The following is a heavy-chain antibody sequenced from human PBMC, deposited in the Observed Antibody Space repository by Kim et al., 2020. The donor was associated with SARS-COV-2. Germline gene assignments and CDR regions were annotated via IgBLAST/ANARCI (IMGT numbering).Heavy chain of an antibody. CDR3: ARETSRGDDAFDI. Sequence: TLSLTCAVYGASLNNFYWSWLRQSPGTGLEWIAEINHRGSTNYNPSLKSRVTISADTSKSQFSLKVNSVTVADTAVYYCARETSRGDDAFDIWGHGTM. CDR2: INHRGST. D-gene: IGHD3-10*01. J-gene: IGHJ3*02. CDR1: GASLNNFY. V-gene: IGHV4-34*01.